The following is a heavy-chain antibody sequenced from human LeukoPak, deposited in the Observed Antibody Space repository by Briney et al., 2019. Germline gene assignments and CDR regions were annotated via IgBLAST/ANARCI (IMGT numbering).Heavy chain of an antibody. V-gene: IGHV3-30*18. J-gene: IGHJ6*02. D-gene: IGHD4-17*01. CDR3: AKSLGYGDYSTEIRYFYYGFDI. CDR2: ISYDGTKK. CDR1: ASMFSNYG. Sequence: GGSLRLSCEASASMFSNYGMHWVRQGPGKGLEWVAVISYDGTKKNYADSVKGRFTISRDNSKNTLYLDMHTLGGEDTAVYYCAKSLGYGDYSTEIRYFYYGFDIWGQGTTVTVSS.